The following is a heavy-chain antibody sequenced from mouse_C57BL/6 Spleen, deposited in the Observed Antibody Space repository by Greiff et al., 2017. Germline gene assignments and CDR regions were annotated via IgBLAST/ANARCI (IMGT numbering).Heavy chain of an antibody. D-gene: IGHD2-10*02. J-gene: IGHJ2*01. Sequence: VQLKESGPELVKPGASVKISCKASGYSFTGYYMHWVKQSSEKSLEWIGEINPSTGGTSYNQKFKGKATLTVDKSSSTAYMQLKSLTSEDSAVYYCARGYDLYYFDYWGQGTTLTVSS. CDR2: INPSTGGT. V-gene: IGHV1-43*01. CDR3: ARGYDLYYFDY. CDR1: GYSFTGYY.